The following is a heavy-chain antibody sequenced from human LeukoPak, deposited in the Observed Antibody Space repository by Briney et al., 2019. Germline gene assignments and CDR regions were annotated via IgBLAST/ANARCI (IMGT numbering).Heavy chain of an antibody. D-gene: IGHD3-22*01. CDR3: ATVDRYYYDSSGLYGMDV. CDR1: GFTFSSYG. V-gene: IGHV3-30*03. J-gene: IGHJ6*02. CDR2: ISYDGSNK. Sequence: PGRSLRLSCAASGFTFSSYGMHWVRQAPGKGLEWVAIISYDGSNKYYADSVKGRFTISRDNSKNTLYLQMNSLRAEDTAVYYCATVDRYYYDSSGLYGMDVWGQGTTVTVSS.